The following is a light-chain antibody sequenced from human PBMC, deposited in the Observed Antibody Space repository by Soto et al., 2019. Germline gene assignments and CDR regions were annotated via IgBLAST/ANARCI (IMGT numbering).Light chain of an antibody. CDR1: QTISSW. CDR2: KAS. CDR3: QQYNSYSQYT. J-gene: IGKJ2*01. Sequence: DIPMTQSPSTLSGSVGDRVTITCRASQTISSWLAWYQQKPGKAPKLLIYKASTLKSGVPSRFSSSVSGTEFTLTISSLQPDDFATYYCQQYNSYSQYTFGQGTKLEIK. V-gene: IGKV1-5*03.